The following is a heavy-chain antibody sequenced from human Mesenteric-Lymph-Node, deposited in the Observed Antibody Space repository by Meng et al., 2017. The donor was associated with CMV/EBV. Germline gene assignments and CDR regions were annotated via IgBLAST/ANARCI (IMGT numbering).Heavy chain of an antibody. V-gene: IGHV4-61*01. Sequence: GSLRLSCTVSGGSVSSRSYYWSWIRQPPGKGLEWIGHIYYSGSTNYNPSLKSRVTISVDTSKNQFSLKLSSVTAADTAVYYCARSPFGYCSSTSCYTNPYYFDYWGQGTLVTVSS. CDR2: IYYSGST. CDR3: ARSPFGYCSSTSCYTNPYYFDY. D-gene: IGHD2-2*02. J-gene: IGHJ4*02. CDR1: GGSVSSRSYY.